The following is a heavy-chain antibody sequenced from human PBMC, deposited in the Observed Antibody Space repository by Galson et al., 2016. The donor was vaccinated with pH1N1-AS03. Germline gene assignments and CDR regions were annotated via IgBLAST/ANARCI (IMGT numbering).Heavy chain of an antibody. CDR1: GFTFSNYW. D-gene: IGHD6-19*01. CDR3: ARVPSGDRSGWYYFDY. CDR2: TNQDGSEK. Sequence: SLRLSCAASGFTFSNYWMSWVRQAPGKGLEWVATTNQDGSEKYFVDSVKGRFTISRDDAKNSLYLQMNSLRAEDSALYYCARVPSGDRSGWYYFDYWGQGTLVTVSS. V-gene: IGHV3-7*03. J-gene: IGHJ4*02.